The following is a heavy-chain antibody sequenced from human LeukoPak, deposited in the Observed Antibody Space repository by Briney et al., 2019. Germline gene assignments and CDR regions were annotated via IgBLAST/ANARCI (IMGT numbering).Heavy chain of an antibody. D-gene: IGHD6-25*01. CDR2: INPDGSTT. Sequence: GGSLRLSCVASGFAFRNYWTYWVRQGPGKGLVWLSRINPDGSTTTYADSVKGRSTISRDNANRMLSLHINSLRIEDSAIYYCARDGTPNYSSGWVYMDVWGEGTTVTISS. J-gene: IGHJ6*03. CDR1: GFAFRNYW. CDR3: ARDGTPNYSSGWVYMDV. V-gene: IGHV3-74*01.